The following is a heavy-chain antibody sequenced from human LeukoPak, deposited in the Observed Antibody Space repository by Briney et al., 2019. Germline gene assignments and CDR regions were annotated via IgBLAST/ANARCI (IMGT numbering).Heavy chain of an antibody. D-gene: IGHD6-6*01. J-gene: IGHJ6*03. CDR1: GYTFTDYY. V-gene: IGHV1-69-2*01. CDR3: ATIPGSSYDYYYYYYMDV. CDR2: VDPEDGET. Sequence: GATVKISCKASGYTFTDYYMHWVQQAPGKGLEWMGRVDPEDGETIYAEKFQGRVTITADTSTDTAYMELSSLRSEDTAVYYCATIPGSSYDYYYYYYMDVWGKGTTVTVSS.